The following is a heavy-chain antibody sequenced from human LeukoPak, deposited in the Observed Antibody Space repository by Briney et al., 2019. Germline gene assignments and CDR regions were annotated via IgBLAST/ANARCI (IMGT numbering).Heavy chain of an antibody. Sequence: ASMKVSCKASGYTFTSYGIRWVRQAPGQGLEWMGWISAHNGNSNYAQKFQGRVTMTTDTSTSTAYMEVRSLRSDDTAVYYCARAPRGGASDYWGQGTLVTVSS. D-gene: IGHD1-26*01. CDR1: GYTFTSYG. CDR3: ARAPRGGASDY. V-gene: IGHV1-18*01. J-gene: IGHJ4*02. CDR2: ISAHNGNS.